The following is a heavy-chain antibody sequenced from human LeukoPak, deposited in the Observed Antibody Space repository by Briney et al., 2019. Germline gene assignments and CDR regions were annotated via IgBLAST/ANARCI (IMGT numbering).Heavy chain of an antibody. D-gene: IGHD5-12*01. Sequence: SETLSLTCTVSGGSISSGGYYWSWIRQHPGKGLEWIGYIYYSGSTYYNPSLKSRVNISVHTSKNQFSLKLSSVAPADTAVYYCASGYSGFAPFDYWGQGTLVTVSS. V-gene: IGHV4-31*03. CDR2: IYYSGST. J-gene: IGHJ4*02. CDR3: ASGYSGFAPFDY. CDR1: GGSISSGGYY.